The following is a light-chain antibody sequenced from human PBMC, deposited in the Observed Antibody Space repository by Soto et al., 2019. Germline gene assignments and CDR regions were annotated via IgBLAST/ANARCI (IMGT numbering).Light chain of an antibody. V-gene: IGLV1-44*01. CDR1: SSNIGSNS. CDR2: SDD. Sequence: QLVLTRPPSASGTPGQTVTISCSGSSSNIGSNSVNWYQQLPGAAPSLLIYSDDQRPSGVPDRFSGSKSGTSASLAISGLQSEDEADYFCAVWDETLIEVFGTGTKLTVL. CDR3: AVWDETLIEV. J-gene: IGLJ1*01.